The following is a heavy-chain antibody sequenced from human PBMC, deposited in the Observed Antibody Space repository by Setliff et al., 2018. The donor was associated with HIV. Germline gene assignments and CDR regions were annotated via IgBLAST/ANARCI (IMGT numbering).Heavy chain of an antibody. CDR3: ARHRDPPGTSWIYYYYMDL. D-gene: IGHD6-13*01. J-gene: IGHJ6*03. CDR2: IYTSGST. V-gene: IGHV4-61*02. Sequence: SETLSLTCTVSGGSISSGSYYWGWIRQPAGKGLEWIGRIYTSGSTNYNPSLKSRVTISVDTSRNQFSLKLSSVTAADTGVYYCARHRDPPGTSWIYYYYMDLWGEGTTVTVSS. CDR1: GGSISSGSYY.